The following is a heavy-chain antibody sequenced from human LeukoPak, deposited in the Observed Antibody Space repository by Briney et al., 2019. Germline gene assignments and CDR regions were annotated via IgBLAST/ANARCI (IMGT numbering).Heavy chain of an antibody. Sequence: SSETLSLTCTVSGGSISSSSYYWGWIRQPPGKGLEWIGSIYYSGSTYYNPSLKSRVTISVDTSKNQFSLKLSSVTAADTAVYYGARVLGNWNYLIGYFDYWGQGTLLTVSS. CDR1: GGSISSSSYY. J-gene: IGHJ4*02. D-gene: IGHD1-7*01. CDR2: IYYSGST. V-gene: IGHV4-39*07. CDR3: ARVLGNWNYLIGYFDY.